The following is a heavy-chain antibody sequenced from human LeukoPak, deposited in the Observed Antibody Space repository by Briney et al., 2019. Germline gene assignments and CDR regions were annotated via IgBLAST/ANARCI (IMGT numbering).Heavy chain of an antibody. CDR1: GDSVSSYY. D-gene: IGHD6-13*01. CDR3: ARAGSSWSFDY. J-gene: IGHJ4*02. CDR2: IYYSGST. Sequence: SETLPLTCTVSGDSVSSYYWSWIRQPPGKGLEWIGYIYYSGSTNYNPSLKSRVTTSVGTSKNQFSLKLTSVTAADTAVYYGARAGSSWSFDYWGQGTLVTVSS. V-gene: IGHV4-59*02.